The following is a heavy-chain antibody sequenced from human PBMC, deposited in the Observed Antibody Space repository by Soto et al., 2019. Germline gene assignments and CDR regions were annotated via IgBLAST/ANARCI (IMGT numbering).Heavy chain of an antibody. J-gene: IGHJ6*03. Sequence: SETLSLTCTVSGGSISSYYWSWIRQPPGKGLEWIGYIYYSGSTNYNPSLKSRVTISVDTSKNQFSLKLSSVTAADTAVYYCARGTEGYCYSMDVWGKGTTVTVSS. V-gene: IGHV4-59*12. CDR1: GGSISSYY. CDR3: ARGTEGYCYSMDV. CDR2: IYYSGST.